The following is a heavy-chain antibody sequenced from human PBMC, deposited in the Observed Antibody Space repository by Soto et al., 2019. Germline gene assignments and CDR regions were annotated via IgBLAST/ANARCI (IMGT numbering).Heavy chain of an antibody. Sequence: SVKVSCKASGFTFTSSAVQWVRQARGQRLEWIGWIVVGSGNTNYAQKFQERVTTTRDMSTSTAYLQWSSLKASDTAMYYCARHDIEVAARPNYYYGMDVWGQGTTVTVSS. V-gene: IGHV1-58*01. CDR2: IVVGSGNT. CDR3: ARHDIEVAARPNYYYGMDV. D-gene: IGHD6-6*01. CDR1: GFTFTSSA. J-gene: IGHJ6*02.